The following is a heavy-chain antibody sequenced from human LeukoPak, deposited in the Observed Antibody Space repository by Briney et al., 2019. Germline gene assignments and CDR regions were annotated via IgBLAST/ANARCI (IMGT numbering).Heavy chain of an antibody. Sequence: GGSLRLSCAASRFTFSSYSMNWVRQAPGEGLEWVALISYDGTNKYYADSVKGRFTVARDNSKNTVHLRMNSLRAEDTAVYYCARVQLWFGDADTVYQDTGVWGQGTTVTVSS. J-gene: IGHJ6*02. D-gene: IGHD3-10*01. V-gene: IGHV3-30*03. CDR2: ISYDGTNK. CDR1: RFTFSSYS. CDR3: ARVQLWFGDADTVYQDTGV.